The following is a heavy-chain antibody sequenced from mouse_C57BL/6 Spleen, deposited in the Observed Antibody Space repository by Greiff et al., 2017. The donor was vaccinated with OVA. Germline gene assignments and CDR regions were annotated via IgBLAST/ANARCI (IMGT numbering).Heavy chain of an antibody. V-gene: IGHV1-82*01. CDR2: IYPGDGDT. Sequence: VNVVESGPELVKPGASVKISCKASGYAFSSSCMNWVKQRPGKGLEWIGRIYPGDGDTNYNEKFKGKATLTTDESSSTASMQLSSLTSEDSAVYYYARTPIPNFDYWGQGTTLTVSS. CDR1: GYAFSSSC. CDR3: ARTPIPNFDY. J-gene: IGHJ2*01.